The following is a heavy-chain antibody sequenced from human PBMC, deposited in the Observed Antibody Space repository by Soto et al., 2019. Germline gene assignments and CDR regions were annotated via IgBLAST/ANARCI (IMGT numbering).Heavy chain of an antibody. Sequence: GGSLRLSCAASGFTFSSYAMHWVRQAPGKGLEWVAVISYDGSNKYYADSVKGRFTISRDNSKNTLYLQMNSLRAEDTAVYYCARGMSSSGWWDAFDIWGQGTMVTVSS. J-gene: IGHJ3*02. CDR2: ISYDGSNK. D-gene: IGHD6-19*01. V-gene: IGHV3-30-3*01. CDR3: ARGMSSSGWWDAFDI. CDR1: GFTFSSYA.